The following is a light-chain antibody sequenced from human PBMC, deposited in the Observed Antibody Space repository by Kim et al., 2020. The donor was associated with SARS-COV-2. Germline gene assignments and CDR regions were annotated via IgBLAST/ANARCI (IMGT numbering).Light chain of an antibody. CDR3: QQYGSSPYT. CDR2: GAS. CDR1: QSVCASY. Sequence: LSPGERATLPCRASQSVCASYVAWYQQKPGQAPRLLIYGASSRAAGIPDTFSGSGSGTDFTLTIGRLESEDFAVYYCQQYGSSPYTFGQGTKLEI. J-gene: IGKJ2*01. V-gene: IGKV3-20*01.